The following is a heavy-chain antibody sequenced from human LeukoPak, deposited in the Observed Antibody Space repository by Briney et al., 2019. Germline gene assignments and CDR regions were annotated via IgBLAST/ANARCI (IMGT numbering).Heavy chain of an antibody. CDR2: IYSGGST. J-gene: IGHJ4*02. Sequence: GGSLRLSCAASGFTVSSNYMSWVRQAPGKGLAWVSVIYSGGSTYYADSVQGRFTISRDNSKNTLYLQMNSLRAEDTAVYYCARDRLYSSSSEDYWGQGILVTVSS. CDR1: GFTVSSNY. D-gene: IGHD6-6*01. V-gene: IGHV3-53*01. CDR3: ARDRLYSSSSEDY.